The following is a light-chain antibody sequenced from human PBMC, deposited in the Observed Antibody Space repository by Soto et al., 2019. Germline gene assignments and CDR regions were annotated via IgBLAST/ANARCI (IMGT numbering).Light chain of an antibody. Sequence: QSALTQPASVSGSPGQSITISCTGTSSNIGSYNLVSWFQHHPGEAPKLMIYEVSRRPSGVSNRFSGSKSADTASLTISGLQPEDAADYYCCSYAGDDTMIFGGGTKLTVL. V-gene: IGLV2-23*02. J-gene: IGLJ2*01. CDR2: EVS. CDR3: CSYAGDDTMI. CDR1: SSNIGSYNL.